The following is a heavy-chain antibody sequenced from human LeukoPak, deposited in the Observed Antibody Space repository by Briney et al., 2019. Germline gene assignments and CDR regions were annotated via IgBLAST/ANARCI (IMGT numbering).Heavy chain of an antibody. CDR1: GYSFTSYW. CDR2: IYPGDSDT. J-gene: IGHJ3*02. Sequence: GESLKISCKGSGYSFTSYWIGWVRQMPGKGLEWMGIIYPGDSDTRYSPSFQGQVTISADKSISTAYLQWSSLKASDTAMYYCATGRTYYYDSSGRSDAFDIWGQETMVTVSS. D-gene: IGHD3-22*01. CDR3: ATGRTYYYDSSGRSDAFDI. V-gene: IGHV5-51*01.